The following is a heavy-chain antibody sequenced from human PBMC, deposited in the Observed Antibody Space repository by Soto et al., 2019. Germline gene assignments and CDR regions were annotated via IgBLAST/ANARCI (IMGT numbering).Heavy chain of an antibody. V-gene: IGHV1-46*01. CDR1: GYTFTSYY. Sequence: QVQLVQSGAEVKKPGASAKVSCKASGYTFTSYYMHWVRQAPGQGLEWMGIINPSGGSTSYAQKFQGRVTMTRDTSTSTVYMELSSLRSEDTAVYYCARGRAAMVRMNWFDPWGQGTLVTVSS. D-gene: IGHD5-18*01. J-gene: IGHJ5*02. CDR2: INPSGGST. CDR3: ARGRAAMVRMNWFDP.